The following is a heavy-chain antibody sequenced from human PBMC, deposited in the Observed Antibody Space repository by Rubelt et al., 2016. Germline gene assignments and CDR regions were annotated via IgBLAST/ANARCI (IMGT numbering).Heavy chain of an antibody. V-gene: IGHV1-2*06. CDR2: IDPKGGDT. CDR3: AKGRGTCDD. J-gene: IGHJ4*02. CDR1: GYTFTDYY. D-gene: IGHD1-26*01. Sequence: QVQLVQSGAEVKKPGASVKVSCKASGYTFTDYYLHWVRQAPGQGLEWMGRIDPKGGDTNVSQKFQGRVTRTRDTSVNAAYMGWSRLMSDSTAVYYCAKGRGTCDDWGQGTLVTVSS.